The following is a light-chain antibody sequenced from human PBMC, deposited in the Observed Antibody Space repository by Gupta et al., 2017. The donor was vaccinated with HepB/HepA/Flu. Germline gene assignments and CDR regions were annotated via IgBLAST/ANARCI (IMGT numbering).Light chain of an antibody. V-gene: IGKV1-9*01. Sequence: DIQVTQSPSFLSASVGDRVTITCRASQDISNYLAWYQQKPGRAPNLLIYAASTLQSGVPSRFSGNGSGTEFTLTISSLQPEDFATYYCQQLNSYPPLYTFGQGTKLEIK. CDR2: AAS. J-gene: IGKJ2*01. CDR3: QQLNSYPPLYT. CDR1: QDISNY.